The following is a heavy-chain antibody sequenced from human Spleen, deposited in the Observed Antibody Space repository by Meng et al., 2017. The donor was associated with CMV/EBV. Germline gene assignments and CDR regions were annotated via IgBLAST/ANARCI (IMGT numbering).Heavy chain of an antibody. J-gene: IGHJ5*02. V-gene: IGHV1-69-2*01. CDR3: ATVPAAINWFDP. Sequence: CKVSGYTCTDYYMHWVEQAPGKGLEWMGLVDPEDGETIYAEKFQGRVTITADTSTDTAYMELSSLRSEDTAVYYCATVPAAINWFDPWGQGTLVTVSS. CDR2: VDPEDGET. D-gene: IGHD2-2*02. CDR1: GYTCTDYY.